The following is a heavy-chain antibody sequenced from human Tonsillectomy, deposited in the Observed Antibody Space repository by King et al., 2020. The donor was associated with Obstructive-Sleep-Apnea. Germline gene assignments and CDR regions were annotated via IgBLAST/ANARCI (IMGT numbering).Heavy chain of an antibody. CDR2: IYQRGST. D-gene: IGHD3-10*01. V-gene: IGHV4-30-4*01. CDR1: GGSISSGDYY. J-gene: IGHJ4*02. Sequence: VQLQESGPGLMKPSQTLSLTCTVSGGSISSGDYYWSWIRQPPGKGLEWIGYIYQRGSTYYNPSLKSRVNISVDTSKNQFSLKLTSVTAADTAIYYCARGVCMVRFDYWGQGTLVTVAS. CDR3: ARGVCMVRFDY.